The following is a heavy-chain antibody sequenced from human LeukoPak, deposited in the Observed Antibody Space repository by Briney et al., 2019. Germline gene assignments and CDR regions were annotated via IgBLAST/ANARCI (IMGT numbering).Heavy chain of an antibody. J-gene: IGHJ4*02. Sequence: QPGGSLRLSCAASGFTFSSYAMSWVRQAPGKGLEWVSGFSGSGGSTYYADSLKGRFTISRDNSKSTLYLQMNSLRAEDTAVYYCAYDSNRKWPPNFDYWGQGTLVTVSS. CDR2: FSGSGGST. D-gene: IGHD5-12*01. V-gene: IGHV3-23*01. CDR1: GFTFSSYA. CDR3: AYDSNRKWPPNFDY.